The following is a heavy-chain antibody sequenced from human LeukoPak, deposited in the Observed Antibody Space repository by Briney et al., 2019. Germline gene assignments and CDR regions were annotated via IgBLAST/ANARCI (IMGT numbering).Heavy chain of an antibody. D-gene: IGHD3-10*01. CDR2: ISGSGGST. Sequence: GGSLRLSCAASGFTFSSYAMSWVRQAPGKGLEWVSAISGSGGSTYYADSVKGRFTISRDNSKNTPYLQMNSLRAEDTAVYYCAKTPMVRGVPASGSSSPFYNWFDPWGQGTLVTVSS. J-gene: IGHJ5*02. CDR3: AKTPMVRGVPASGSSSPFYNWFDP. V-gene: IGHV3-23*01. CDR1: GFTFSSYA.